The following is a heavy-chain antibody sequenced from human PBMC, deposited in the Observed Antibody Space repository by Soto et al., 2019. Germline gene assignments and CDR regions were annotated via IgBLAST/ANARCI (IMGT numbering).Heavy chain of an antibody. D-gene: IGHD3-22*01. CDR3: ARGPPGYYDSSGF. V-gene: IGHV4-30-4*01. CDR1: GGSISSGDYY. Sequence: QVQLQESGPGLVKPSQTLSLTCTVSGGSISSGDYYWSWIRQPPGKGLEWIGYIYYSGSTYYNPSLKSRVTISVDTSKNQLSLKLSSVTAADTAVYYWARGPPGYYDSSGFWGQGTLVTVSS. J-gene: IGHJ4*02. CDR2: IYYSGST.